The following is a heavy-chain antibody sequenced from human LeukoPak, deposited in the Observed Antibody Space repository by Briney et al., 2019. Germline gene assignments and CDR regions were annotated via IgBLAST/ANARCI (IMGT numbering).Heavy chain of an antibody. CDR3: ARDYYYDSSGYGEKYFDY. V-gene: IGHV4-39*01. J-gene: IGHJ4*02. CDR1: GDSISTSNSY. Sequence: SETLSLTCTVSGDSISTSNSYWGWTRQPPGKGLEWIGSIYYSGNTYYNASLKSRVTISVDTSKNQFSLKLTSVTAADTAVYYCARDYYYDSSGYGEKYFDYWGQGTLVTVSS. D-gene: IGHD3-22*01. CDR2: IYYSGNT.